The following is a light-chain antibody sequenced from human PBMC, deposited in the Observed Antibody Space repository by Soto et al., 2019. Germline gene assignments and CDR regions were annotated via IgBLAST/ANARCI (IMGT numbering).Light chain of an antibody. CDR2: QVT. V-gene: IGLV2-8*01. CDR1: INDVGGYNY. J-gene: IGLJ1*01. Sequence: QSVLTQPPSASGSPGQSATISCAGTINDVGGYNYVSWYQQHPGKVPQLMIYQVTKRPSGVPDRFSASKSDTTASLTISGLQAEDEGDYYCMSYAGANRFVFGTGT. CDR3: MSYAGANRFV.